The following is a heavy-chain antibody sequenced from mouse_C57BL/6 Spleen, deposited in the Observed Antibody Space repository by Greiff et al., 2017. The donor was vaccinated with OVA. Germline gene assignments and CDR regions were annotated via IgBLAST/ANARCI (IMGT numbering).Heavy chain of an antibody. CDR2: IDPETGGT. CDR3: TRDWADY. V-gene: IGHV1-15*01. CDR1: GYTFTDYE. J-gene: IGHJ2*01. D-gene: IGHD4-1*01. Sequence: VQLQQSGAELVRPGASVTLSCKASGYTFTDYEMHWVKQTPVHGLEWIGAIDPETGGTAYNQKFKGKAILTADKSSSTAYMELRSLTSEDSAVYYFTRDWADYWGQGTTLTFSS.